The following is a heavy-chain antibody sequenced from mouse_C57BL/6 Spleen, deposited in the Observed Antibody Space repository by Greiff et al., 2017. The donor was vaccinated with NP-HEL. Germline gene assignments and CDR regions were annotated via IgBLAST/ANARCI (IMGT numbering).Heavy chain of an antibody. CDR2: ISSGSSTI. V-gene: IGHV5-17*01. CDR3: ARPYDGYPAWFAC. CDR1: GFTFSDYG. Sequence: EVQLVESGGGLVKPGGSLKLSCAASGFTFSDYGMHWVRQAPEKGLEWVAYISSGSSTIYYADTVKGRFTISRDNSKNTLFLQMTSLRSEDTAMYYCARPYDGYPAWFACWGQGTLVTVSA. D-gene: IGHD2-3*01. J-gene: IGHJ3*01.